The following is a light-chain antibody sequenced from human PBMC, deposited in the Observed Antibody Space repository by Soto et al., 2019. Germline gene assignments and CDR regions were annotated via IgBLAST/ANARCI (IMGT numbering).Light chain of an antibody. CDR2: DAS. V-gene: IGKV3-11*01. CDR1: QSVSSY. J-gene: IGKJ3*01. CDR3: QKRSNWPGAT. Sequence: EIVLTQSPATLSLSPGERATLSCRASQSVSSYLAWYQQKPGQAPRLLIYDASNRATGIPARFSGSGSGTDFTLTISSLEPEDFAVYYCQKRSNWPGATFGPGTKVDSK.